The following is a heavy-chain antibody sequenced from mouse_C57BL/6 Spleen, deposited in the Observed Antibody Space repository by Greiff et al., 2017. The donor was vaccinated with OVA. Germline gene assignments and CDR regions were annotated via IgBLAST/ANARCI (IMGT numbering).Heavy chain of an antibody. J-gene: IGHJ2*01. Sequence: QVQLQQSGAELVRPGTSVKVSCKASGYAFTNYLIEWVKQRPGQGLEWIGVINPGSGGTDYNETFKGKATLTADKSSSTAYMQLSSLTSEDSAVYFCARTTVVATGYYFDYWGQGTTLTVSS. V-gene: IGHV1-54*01. CDR2: INPGSGGT. CDR1: GYAFTNYL. CDR3: ARTTVVATGYYFDY. D-gene: IGHD1-1*01.